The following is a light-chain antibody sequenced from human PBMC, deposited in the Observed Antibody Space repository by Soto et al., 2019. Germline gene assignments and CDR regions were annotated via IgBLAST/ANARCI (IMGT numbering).Light chain of an antibody. J-gene: IGKJ1*01. Sequence: DIQMTQSPSSLSASVGDIVTITFRASQGISNYLAWYQQKPGKAPKLLIYKASSLESGVPSRFSGSGSGTEFTLTISSLQPDDFATYYCQQYNSYWTFGQGTKVDI. V-gene: IGKV1-5*03. CDR1: QGISNY. CDR3: QQYNSYWT. CDR2: KAS.